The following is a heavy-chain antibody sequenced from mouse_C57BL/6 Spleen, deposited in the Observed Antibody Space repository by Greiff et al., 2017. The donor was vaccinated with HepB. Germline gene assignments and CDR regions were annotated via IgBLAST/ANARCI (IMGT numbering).Heavy chain of an antibody. CDR1: GYSFTGYF. CDR3: ARSNSIRDYDRDWFAY. D-gene: IGHD2-4*01. V-gene: IGHV1-20*01. J-gene: IGHJ3*01. Sequence: EVQLVESGPELVKPGDSVKISCKASGYSFTGYFMNWVMQSHGKSLEWIGRINPYNGDTFYNQKFKGKATLTVDKSSSTAHMELRSLTSEDSAVYYCARSNSIRDYDRDWFAYWGQGTLVTVSA. CDR2: INPYNGDT.